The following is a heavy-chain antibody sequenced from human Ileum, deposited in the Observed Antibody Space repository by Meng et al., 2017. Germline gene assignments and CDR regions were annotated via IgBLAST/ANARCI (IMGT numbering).Heavy chain of an antibody. V-gene: IGHV3-33*01. Sequence: GLVVGSGGGVGPLGRALRLSCAASGFTFSNYGMHWVRQAPGKGLEWVAVIWYDGSNKYYADSVKGRFTISRDNSKNTLYLQMNSLRAEDTAVYYCARDPWFGTIDYWGQGTLVTVSS. CDR2: IWYDGSNK. D-gene: IGHD3-10*01. CDR1: GFTFSNYG. J-gene: IGHJ4*02. CDR3: ARDPWFGTIDY.